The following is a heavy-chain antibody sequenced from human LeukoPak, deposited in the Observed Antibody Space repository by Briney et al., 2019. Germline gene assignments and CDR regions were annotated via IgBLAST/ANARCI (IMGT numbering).Heavy chain of an antibody. CDR1: GFTFSSHA. J-gene: IGHJ4*02. V-gene: IGHV3-23*01. D-gene: IGHD6-13*01. CDR3: AGWTAWIAAAATEY. CDR2: ISGSGGST. Sequence: GGSLRLSCVASGFTFSSHAMSWVRHAPGKGLEWVSAISGSGGSTYYADSVKGRFTISRDNSKNTLYLQMNSLRAEDTAVYYCAGWTAWIAAAATEYWGQGTLVTVSS.